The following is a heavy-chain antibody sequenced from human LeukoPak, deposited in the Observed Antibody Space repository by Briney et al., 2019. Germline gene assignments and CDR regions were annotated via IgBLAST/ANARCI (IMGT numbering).Heavy chain of an antibody. Sequence: PGGSLRLSCAASGFAFSSNWLHWVRQTPGKGLVWVSRINSGGSGTSYADSVEGRFTISRENSKNTLYLQMNSLRAEDTAVYYCARDTTYYDFWSGYYLTNYYGMDVWGQGTTVTVSS. CDR3: ARDTTYYDFWSGYYLTNYYGMDV. J-gene: IGHJ6*02. V-gene: IGHV3-74*01. CDR1: GFAFSSNW. CDR2: INSGGSGT. D-gene: IGHD3-3*01.